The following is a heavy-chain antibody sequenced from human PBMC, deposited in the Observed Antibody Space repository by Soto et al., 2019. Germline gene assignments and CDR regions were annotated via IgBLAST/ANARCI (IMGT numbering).Heavy chain of an antibody. CDR3: ARDKGSGSYNSRYYYGMDV. CDR1: GGSFSDNF. Sequence: PSETLSLTCAVYGGSFSDNFWSGIRQPPGKGLEWIGEINRSGSTNYIPSLKSRVTISVDTSKNQFSLKLSSVSAADTAVYYCARDKGSGSYNSRYYYGMDVWGQGTTVTVSS. CDR2: INRSGST. J-gene: IGHJ6*02. D-gene: IGHD3-10*01. V-gene: IGHV4-34*01.